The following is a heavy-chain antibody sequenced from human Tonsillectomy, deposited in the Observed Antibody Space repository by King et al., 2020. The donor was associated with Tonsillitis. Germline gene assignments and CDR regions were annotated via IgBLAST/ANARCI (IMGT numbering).Heavy chain of an antibody. CDR1: GFTFSTYS. Sequence: VQLVQSGGGLVKPGGSLRLSFAASGFTFSTYSMNWVRQAPGKGLEWVSSISSSSSYIYYADSVNGRFTISRDNAKKALYLQMNSLRAEDTAVYYCAREGLPNELQEGSDYWGQGTLVTVSP. CDR2: ISSSSSYI. CDR3: AREGLPNELQEGSDY. V-gene: IGHV3-21*01. D-gene: IGHD3-10*01. J-gene: IGHJ4*02.